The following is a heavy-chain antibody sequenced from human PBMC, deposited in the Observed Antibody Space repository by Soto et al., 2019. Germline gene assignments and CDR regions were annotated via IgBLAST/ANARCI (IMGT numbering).Heavy chain of an antibody. CDR3: ARDPPSGTTLGWFDS. D-gene: IGHD1-7*01. Sequence: PGGSLRLSCAASGFTFSSDSMGWVRQAPGKGLEWVASISSSGSFVNYADSVKGRFTISRDNAKNSLYLQMRSLKDEDTAVYYCARDPPSGTTLGWFDSWGQGTLVTVSS. J-gene: IGHJ5*01. V-gene: IGHV3-21*01. CDR2: ISSSGSFV. CDR1: GFTFSSDS.